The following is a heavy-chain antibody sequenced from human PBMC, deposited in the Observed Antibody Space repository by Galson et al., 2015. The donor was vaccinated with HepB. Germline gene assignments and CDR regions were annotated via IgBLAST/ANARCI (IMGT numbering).Heavy chain of an antibody. J-gene: IGHJ6*02. CDR3: ARGGPITIFGVVITDYYYYYGMDV. CDR1: GYTFTTYG. Sequence: QSGAEVKKPGASVKVSCKASGYTFTTYGISWVRQAPGQGLEWMAWISVYNGNTNYPQKFQGRVTMTTDASTSTAYMELSSLRSEDTAVYYCARGGPITIFGVVITDYYYYYGMDVWGQGTTVTVSS. V-gene: IGHV1-18*01. CDR2: ISVYNGNT. D-gene: IGHD3-3*01.